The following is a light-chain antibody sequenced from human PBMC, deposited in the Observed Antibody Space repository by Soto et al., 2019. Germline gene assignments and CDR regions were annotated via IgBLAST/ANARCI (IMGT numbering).Light chain of an antibody. CDR3: KQSSAFTLT. V-gene: IGKV1-39*01. Sequence: DIQMTQSPSSLSASVGHRFTITCRASQSISSYLNWYQQKPGKAPELLIYAVSYLQSGVPSRFSGSGYGTDFTLTISSMKNEDSETYFCKQSSAFTLTFGGGTKVDIK. CDR1: QSISSY. J-gene: IGKJ4*01. CDR2: AVS.